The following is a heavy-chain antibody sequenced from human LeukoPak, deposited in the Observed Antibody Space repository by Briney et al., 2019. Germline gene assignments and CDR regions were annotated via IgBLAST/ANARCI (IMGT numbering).Heavy chain of an antibody. J-gene: IGHJ6*02. CDR2: MNPNSGNT. CDR1: GYTFTSYD. CDR3: AREMYSSSWYPYYYYGMDV. Sequence: PLASVKVSCKASGYTFTSYDINWVRQATGQGLEWMGWMNPNSGNTGYAQKFQGRVTMTRNTSISTAYMELSRLRSDDTAVYYCAREMYSSSWYPYYYYGMDVWGQGTTVTVSS. D-gene: IGHD6-13*01. V-gene: IGHV1-8*01.